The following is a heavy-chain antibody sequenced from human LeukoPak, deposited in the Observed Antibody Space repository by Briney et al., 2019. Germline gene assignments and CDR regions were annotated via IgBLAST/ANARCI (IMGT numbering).Heavy chain of an antibody. V-gene: IGHV1-69*01. Sequence: GSSVRVSCKASGGTFSNYGITWVRQAPEQGLEYMGGIAPSLGTANYAHKFQGRVTITADESTSTAYMELSSLRSEDTAVYYCARGRITMVRGSYTPWFDPWGQGTLVTVSS. J-gene: IGHJ5*02. D-gene: IGHD3-10*01. CDR3: ARGRITMVRGSYTPWFDP. CDR2: IAPSLGTA. CDR1: GGTFSNYG.